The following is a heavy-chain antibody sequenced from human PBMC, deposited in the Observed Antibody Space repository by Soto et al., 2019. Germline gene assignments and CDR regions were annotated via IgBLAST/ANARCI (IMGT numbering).Heavy chain of an antibody. J-gene: IGHJ4*02. Sequence: QAQLQESGPGLVKPSETLSLTCTVSGGSMNTFYWSWVRQSPGKGLEWIGYIYFRGTTHYHPSLQSRVSISIDTSQNQFSLKLNSMTTADTAVYYCARSSGYATPLDQWGQGTLVTVSS. V-gene: IGHV4-59*01. CDR2: IYFRGTT. CDR3: ARSSGYATPLDQ. D-gene: IGHD3-22*01. CDR1: GGSMNTFY.